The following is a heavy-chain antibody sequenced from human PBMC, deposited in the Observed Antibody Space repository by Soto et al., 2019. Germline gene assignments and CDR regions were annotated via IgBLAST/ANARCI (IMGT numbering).Heavy chain of an antibody. D-gene: IGHD1-26*01. V-gene: IGHV3-30-3*01. CDR3: ARDDEGGSDCDLGY. Sequence: QVQLVESGGGVVQPGRSLRLSCAVSGFTFSSHAMHWVRQAPGKGLEWVALISSDGSNKYYADSVKGRFTTSRDNSKNTMYLQMNSLRVDDTAVYYCARDDEGGSDCDLGYWGQGALVTVSS. CDR2: ISSDGSNK. J-gene: IGHJ4*02. CDR1: GFTFSSHA.